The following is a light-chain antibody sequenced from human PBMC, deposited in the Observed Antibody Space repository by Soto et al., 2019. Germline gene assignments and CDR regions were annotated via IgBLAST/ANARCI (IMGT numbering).Light chain of an antibody. V-gene: IGKV1-9*01. Sequence: IQLTPSPSSLSESVVDIVTITCHASQGISSSLAWYQQTPGKDNKFMIYAAYTLQSGVKARFSGSGSGTDFTLTISSMQPEDFANYYCKQVYSYQLTGGGGNQV. J-gene: IGKJ4*01. CDR2: AAY. CDR3: KQVYSYQLT. CDR1: QGISSS.